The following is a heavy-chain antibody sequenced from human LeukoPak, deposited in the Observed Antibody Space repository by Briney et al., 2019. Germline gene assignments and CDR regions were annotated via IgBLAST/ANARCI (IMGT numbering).Heavy chain of an antibody. CDR3: ARDYVSGSFGP. J-gene: IGHJ5*02. CDR2: ISSSGSTI. Sequence: GGSLRLSCVASGFTFSDHYMSWIRQAPGKGLEWVSYISSSGSTISYADSVKGRFTISRDNAKNTVYLQMNSLRAEDTAVYYCARDYVSGSFGPWGQGTLVTVSS. V-gene: IGHV3-11*04. CDR1: GFTFSDHY. D-gene: IGHD3-10*01.